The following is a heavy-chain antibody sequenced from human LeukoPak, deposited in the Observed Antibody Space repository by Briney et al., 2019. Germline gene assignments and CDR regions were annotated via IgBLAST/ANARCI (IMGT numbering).Heavy chain of an antibody. J-gene: IGHJ6*03. CDR2: IYTSGST. V-gene: IGHV4-61*02. CDR3: AREFIVVVPAATPTHMDV. CDR1: GGSISSGSYY. Sequence: SQTLSLTCTVSGGSISSGSYYWSWIRQPAGKGLEWIGRIYTSGSTNYNPSLKSRVTISVDTSKNQFSLKLSSVTAADTAVYYRAREFIVVVPAATPTHMDVWGKGTTVTVSS. D-gene: IGHD2-2*01.